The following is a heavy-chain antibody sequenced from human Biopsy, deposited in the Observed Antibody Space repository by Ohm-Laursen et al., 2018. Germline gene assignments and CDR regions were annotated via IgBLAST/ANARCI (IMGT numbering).Heavy chain of an antibody. CDR2: FSHTGTT. D-gene: IGHD4/OR15-4a*01. CDR1: GRSFRGYD. CDR3: ARGPYGDNAGAFDV. V-gene: IGHV4-34*01. J-gene: IGHJ3*01. Sequence: SDTLSLTCAVGGRSFRGYDSTWIRQPPGKGLGGVGEFSHTGTTIYNPSLKSRLPISLDKSKNHFSLRLTSVTAADTATYFCARGPYGDNAGAFDVWGQGTVVTVSS.